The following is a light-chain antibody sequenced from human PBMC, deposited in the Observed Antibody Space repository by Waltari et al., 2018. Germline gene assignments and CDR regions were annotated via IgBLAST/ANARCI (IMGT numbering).Light chain of an antibody. CDR2: KNN. CDR3: AAWDDSRSVV. V-gene: IGLV1-47*01. J-gene: IGLJ2*01. CDR1: SSNIGRNY. Sequence: QSVLTQPPSASGTPGQRVTISCSGSSSNIGRNYVYWYQQLPGTAPKLLTYKNNQRPSGVPDRFSVSKSGTSASLAISGLRSDDEADYYCAAWDDSRSVVFGGGTKLAVL.